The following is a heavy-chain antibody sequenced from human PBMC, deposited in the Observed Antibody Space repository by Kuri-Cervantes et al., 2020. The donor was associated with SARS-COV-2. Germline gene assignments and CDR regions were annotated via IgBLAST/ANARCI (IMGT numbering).Heavy chain of an antibody. V-gene: IGHV3-11*01. CDR2: VSHSGTII. D-gene: IGHD1-26*01. Sequence: GESLKIFCPASGYAFGDYYMSWIRQAPGKGLEGVSYVSHSGTIIYQADSVKGRFTISRDNAKNSLYLQINSLRGEDTAVYYCARDETAGGSYNWFDPWGQGTLVTVSS. J-gene: IGHJ5*02. CDR3: ARDETAGGSYNWFDP. CDR1: GYAFGDYY.